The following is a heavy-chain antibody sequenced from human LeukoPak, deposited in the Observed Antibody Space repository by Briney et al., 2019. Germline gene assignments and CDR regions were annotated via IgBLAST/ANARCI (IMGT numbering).Heavy chain of an antibody. D-gene: IGHD1-1*01. Sequence: ASVKVSCKASGYTFTSYYMHWVRQAPGQGLEWMGIINPSGGSTSYAQRFQGRVTMTRDTSTSTVYMELSSLRSEDTAVYYCARTGGGGTRLDYWGQGTLVTVSS. CDR2: INPSGGST. CDR1: GYTFTSYY. J-gene: IGHJ4*02. V-gene: IGHV1-46*01. CDR3: ARTGGGGTRLDY.